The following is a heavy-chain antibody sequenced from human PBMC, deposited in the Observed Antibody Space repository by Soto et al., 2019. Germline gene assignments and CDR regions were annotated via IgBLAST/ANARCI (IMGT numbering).Heavy chain of an antibody. J-gene: IGHJ4*02. V-gene: IGHV1-18*01. D-gene: IGHD1-1*01. CDR1: GYTVTSYG. Sequence: QVHLVQSGAEVKKPGASVKVSCKGSGYTVTSYGITWVRQAPGQGLEWMGWISAHNGNTNYAQKLQGRVTVTRDTXTSTAYMELRSLRSDDTAVYYCARGRYGDYWGQGALVTVSS. CDR2: ISAHNGNT. CDR3: ARGRYGDY.